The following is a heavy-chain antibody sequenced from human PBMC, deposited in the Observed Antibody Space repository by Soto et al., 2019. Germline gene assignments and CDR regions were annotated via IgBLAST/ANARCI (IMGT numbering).Heavy chain of an antibody. CDR3: ARGEYSSSLSDYYYYYGMDV. D-gene: IGHD6-6*01. V-gene: IGHV4-31*03. Sequence: QVQLQESGPGLVKPSQTLSLTCTVSGGSISSGGYYWSWIRQHPGKGLEWIGYIYYSGSTYYNPSLKSRVTISVETSKNQFSLKLSSVTAADTAVYYCARGEYSSSLSDYYYYYGMDVWGQGTTVTVSS. CDR1: GGSISSGGYY. CDR2: IYYSGST. J-gene: IGHJ6*02.